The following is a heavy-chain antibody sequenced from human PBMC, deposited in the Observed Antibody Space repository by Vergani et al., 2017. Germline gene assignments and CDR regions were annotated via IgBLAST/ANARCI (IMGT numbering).Heavy chain of an antibody. CDR3: ARVQGHYYYYMDV. V-gene: IGHV4-4*07. J-gene: IGHJ6*03. CDR1: GAPISYWC. CDR2: LCPSGST. Sequence: QVQMQESGPGLVKTSETLSLTCSASGAPISYWCWSWLRQPAGKGLEWIGRLCPSGSTNYKPSLKSRVTMSIDTSKNQFSLKLSSVTAADTAVYYCARVQGHYYYYMDVWGKGTTVTVSS.